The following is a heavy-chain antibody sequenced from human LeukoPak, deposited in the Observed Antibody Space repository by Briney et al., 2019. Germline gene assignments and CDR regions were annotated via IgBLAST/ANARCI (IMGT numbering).Heavy chain of an antibody. Sequence: SETLSLTCTVSGGSISSYYWSWIRQPPGKGLEWIGYIYYSGSTNYNPSLKSRVTISVDTSKNQFSLKLSSVTAADTAVYYCARGVGAIETGWFDPWGQGTLVTVSS. CDR3: ARGVGAIETGWFDP. V-gene: IGHV4-59*01. J-gene: IGHJ5*02. CDR2: IYYSGST. D-gene: IGHD1-26*01. CDR1: GGSISSYY.